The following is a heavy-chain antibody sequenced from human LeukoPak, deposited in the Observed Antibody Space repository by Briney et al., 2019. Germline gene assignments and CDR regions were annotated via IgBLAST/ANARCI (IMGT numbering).Heavy chain of an antibody. V-gene: IGHV3-74*01. CDR3: ARAGGIAVAVDY. J-gene: IGHJ4*02. CDR1: GFTFSSYW. Sequence: GGSLRLSCAASGFTFSSYWMHWVRQAPGKGLVWVSRINSDGSSTSYADSVKGRFTISRDNAKNTLYLQMNGLRAEDTAVYYCARAGGIAVAVDYWGQGTLVTVSS. D-gene: IGHD6-19*01. CDR2: INSDGSST.